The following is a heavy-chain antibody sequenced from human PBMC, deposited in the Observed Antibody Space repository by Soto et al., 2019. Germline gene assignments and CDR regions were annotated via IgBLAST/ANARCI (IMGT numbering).Heavy chain of an antibody. CDR1: GYTFTGYY. D-gene: IGHD4-4*01. J-gene: IGHJ4*02. CDR2: INPNSGGT. V-gene: IGHV1-2*02. CDR3: ARFGRTTVIITPDY. Sequence: ASVKVSCKASGYTFTGYYMHWVRQAPGQGLEWMGWINPNSGGTNYAQKFQGRVTMTRDASISTAYMELSRLRSDDTAVYYCARFGRTTVIITPDYWGQGTLVTVSS.